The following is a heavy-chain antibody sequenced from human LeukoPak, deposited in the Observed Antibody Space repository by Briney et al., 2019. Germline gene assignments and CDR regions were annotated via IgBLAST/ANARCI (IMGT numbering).Heavy chain of an antibody. Sequence: GASVKVSCKASGYTFTSYGISWVRQAPGQGLEWMGGIIPIFGTANYAQKFQGRVTITADESTSTAYMELSSLRSEDTAVYYCADVGYSGSSGAFDIWGQGTMVTVSS. CDR3: ADVGYSGSSGAFDI. D-gene: IGHD1-26*01. CDR1: GYTFTSYG. V-gene: IGHV1-69*13. J-gene: IGHJ3*02. CDR2: IIPIFGTA.